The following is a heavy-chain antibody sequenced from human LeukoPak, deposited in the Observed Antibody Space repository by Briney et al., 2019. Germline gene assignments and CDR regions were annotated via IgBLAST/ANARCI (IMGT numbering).Heavy chain of an antibody. CDR1: GFTFSSYA. J-gene: IGHJ4*02. CDR3: ARVGYYASGPFSYFDY. CDR2: ISYDGSNE. V-gene: IGHV3-30-3*01. D-gene: IGHD3-10*01. Sequence: GGSLRLSCAASGFTFSSYAMHWVRQAPGKGLEWVAVISYDGSNEYYADSVKGRFTISRDNSKNTLYLQMNSLRAEDTAVYYCARVGYYASGPFSYFDYRGQGTLVTVTS.